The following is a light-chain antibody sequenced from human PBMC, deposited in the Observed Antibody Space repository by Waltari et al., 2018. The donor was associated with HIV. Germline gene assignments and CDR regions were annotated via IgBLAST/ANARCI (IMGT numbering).Light chain of an antibody. Sequence: QSVLTQPASVSGSPGQSITISCTGTSSDIGGYNYVSWYQQHPGKAPKLLIYEVSNRPSWVSDRFSGSRSGNPASLTISGLQAEDEADYFCSSYAGSSIFVVFGGGTKLTVL. J-gene: IGLJ2*01. CDR2: EVS. V-gene: IGLV2-14*01. CDR3: SSYAGSSIFVV. CDR1: SSDIGGYNY.